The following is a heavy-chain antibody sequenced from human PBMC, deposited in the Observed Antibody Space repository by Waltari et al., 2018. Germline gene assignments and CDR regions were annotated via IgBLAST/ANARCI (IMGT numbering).Heavy chain of an antibody. D-gene: IGHD2-21*01. CDR2: MNPNSGNT. CDR3: ARERVGGGRDCCPFDS. Sequence: QVQLVQSGAEVKKPGASVKVSCTASGYSFTDYDVNWVRQATGHGLEWVGWMNPNSGNTGYAQKFQGRVTMTRDSSISTAYLELSSLRSEDSAVYYCARERVGGGRDCCPFDSWGQGTLVTVSS. J-gene: IGHJ4*02. CDR1: GYSFTDYD. V-gene: IGHV1-8*02.